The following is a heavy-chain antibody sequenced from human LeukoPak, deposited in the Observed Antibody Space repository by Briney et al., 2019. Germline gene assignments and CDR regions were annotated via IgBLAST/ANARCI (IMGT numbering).Heavy chain of an antibody. V-gene: IGHV3-30*04. Sequence: GGSLRLSCAASGFTFSSYAMHWVRQAPGKGLEWVAVISYDGSNKYYADSVKGRFTISRDNSKNTLYLQMNSLRAEDTAVYYCAKSIDYWGQGTLVTVSS. CDR3: AKSIDY. CDR2: ISYDGSNK. J-gene: IGHJ4*02. CDR1: GFTFSSYA.